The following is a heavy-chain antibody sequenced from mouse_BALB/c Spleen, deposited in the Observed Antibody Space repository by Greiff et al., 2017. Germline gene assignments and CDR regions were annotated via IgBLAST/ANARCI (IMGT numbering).Heavy chain of an antibody. D-gene: IGHD2-4*01. J-gene: IGHJ1*01. CDR3: ARDQGVYYDGEGFDV. CDR2: IWAGGST. CDR1: GFSLTSYG. Sequence: QVQLKESGPGLVAPSQSLSITCTVSGFSLTSYGVHWVRQPPGKGLEWLGVIWAGGSTNYNSALMSRLSISKDNSKSQVFLKMNSLQTDDTAMYYCARDQGVYYDGEGFDVWGAGTTVTVSS. V-gene: IGHV2-9*02.